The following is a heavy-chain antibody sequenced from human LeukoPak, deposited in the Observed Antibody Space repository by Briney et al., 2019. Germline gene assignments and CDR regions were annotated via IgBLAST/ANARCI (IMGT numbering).Heavy chain of an antibody. CDR1: GYTFTGYY. CDR2: INPNSGGT. J-gene: IGHJ4*02. Sequence: GASVKVSCKASGYTFTGYYMHWVRQAPGQGLEWMGWINPNSGGTNYAQKFQGRVTMTRDTSISTAYMELSGLRSDDTAVYYCAREGLCGGDCYNYDYWGQGTLVTVSS. V-gene: IGHV1-2*02. D-gene: IGHD2-21*02. CDR3: AREGLCGGDCYNYDY.